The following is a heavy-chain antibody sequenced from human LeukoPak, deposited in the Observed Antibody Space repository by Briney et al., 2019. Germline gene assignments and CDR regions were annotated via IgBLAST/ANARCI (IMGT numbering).Heavy chain of an antibody. CDR3: AKSHPYCSGGSCYYFDY. CDR1: GFTVSSNY. D-gene: IGHD2-15*01. CDR2: ISGSGGST. J-gene: IGHJ4*02. V-gene: IGHV3-23*01. Sequence: GGSLRLSCAASGFTVSSNYMSWVRQAPGKGLEWVSAISGSGGSTYYADSVKGRFTISRDNSKNTLYLQMNSLRAEDTAVYYCAKSHPYCSGGSCYYFDYWGQGTLVTVSS.